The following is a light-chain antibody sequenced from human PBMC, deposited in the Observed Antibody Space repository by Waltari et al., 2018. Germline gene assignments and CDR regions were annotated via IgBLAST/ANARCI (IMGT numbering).Light chain of an antibody. CDR2: RED. Sequence: QSVLTQPPSASGTPGQRVTIPCSGNSSNLGGNYGCWYKQGPGTAPKRLIYREDQRPSGVPDRFTGSTSCTSASLAISGLRSEDESEYHCATWDDSLGCVVFGGGTKLTVL. J-gene: IGLJ2*01. V-gene: IGLV1-47*01. CDR3: ATWDDSLGCVV. CDR1: SSNLGGNY.